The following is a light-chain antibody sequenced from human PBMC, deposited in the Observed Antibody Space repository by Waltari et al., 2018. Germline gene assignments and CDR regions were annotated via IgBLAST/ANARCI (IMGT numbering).Light chain of an antibody. CDR1: SSDGGGYNY. CDR3: SSYTSSSIL. V-gene: IGLV2-14*03. CDR2: DVS. J-gene: IGLJ2*01. Sequence: QSALTQPASVSGSPGQSITISCTGTSSDGGGYNYVSWYQQHPGKAPKLMIYDVSNRPSGVSNRFSGSKSGNTASLTISGLQAEDEADYYCSSYTSSSILFGGGTKLTVL.